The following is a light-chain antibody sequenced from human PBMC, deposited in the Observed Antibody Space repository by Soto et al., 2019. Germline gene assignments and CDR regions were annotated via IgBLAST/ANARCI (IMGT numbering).Light chain of an antibody. CDR2: DAS. CDR3: QQYENLPIT. J-gene: IGKJ5*01. V-gene: IGKV1-33*01. CDR1: HGIDNY. Sequence: DIQMTQSPSSLSASVGDRVTITCQASHGIDNYLDWYQQKAGKAPNLLISDASNLETGVPSRFSGSGSGTDFTFTISSLQPEDVATYYCQQYENLPITFGQGTRLEIK.